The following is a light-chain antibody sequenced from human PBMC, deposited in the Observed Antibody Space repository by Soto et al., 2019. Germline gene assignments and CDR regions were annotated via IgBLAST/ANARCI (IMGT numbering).Light chain of an antibody. CDR3: QTWGTGIHVV. Sequence: QLVLTQSPSASASLGASVKLTCTLSSGHSSYAIAWHQQQPEKGPRYLMKLDSDGSHTQGDAIPDRFSGSSSGAESYLTISSLQSEDEADYYCQTWGTGIHVVFGGGTKLTVL. J-gene: IGLJ2*01. CDR1: SGHSSYA. V-gene: IGLV4-69*01. CDR2: LDSDGSH.